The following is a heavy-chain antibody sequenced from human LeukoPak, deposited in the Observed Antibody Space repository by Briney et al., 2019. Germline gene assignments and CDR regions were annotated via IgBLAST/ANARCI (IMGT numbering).Heavy chain of an antibody. CDR3: ARDIRTCGGDCYYYFDY. D-gene: IGHD2-21*02. Sequence: ASVKVSCKASGYTFTGYYMHRVRQAPGQGLEWMGWINPNSGGTNYAQKFQGRVTMTRDTSISTAYMELSRLRSDDTAVYYCARDIRTCGGDCYYYFDYWGQGTLVTVSS. V-gene: IGHV1-2*02. J-gene: IGHJ4*02. CDR1: GYTFTGYY. CDR2: INPNSGGT.